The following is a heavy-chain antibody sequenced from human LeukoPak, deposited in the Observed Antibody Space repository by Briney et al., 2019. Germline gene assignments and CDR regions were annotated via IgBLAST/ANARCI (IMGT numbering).Heavy chain of an antibody. CDR3: AKDGRISITGTLDY. D-gene: IGHD1/OR15-1a*01. V-gene: IGHV3-30*18. Sequence: GGSLRLSCAASGFTFSDYYMSWIRQAPGKGLEWVAVISYDGSNKYYADSVKGRFTISRDNSKNTLYLQMNSLRAEDTAVYYCAKDGRISITGTLDYWGQGTLVTVSS. J-gene: IGHJ4*02. CDR1: GFTFSDYY. CDR2: ISYDGSNK.